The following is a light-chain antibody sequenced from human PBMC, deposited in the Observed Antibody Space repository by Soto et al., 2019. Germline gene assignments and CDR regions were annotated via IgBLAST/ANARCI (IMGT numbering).Light chain of an antibody. CDR3: SSYTTSRTLV. CDR2: EVS. CDR1: SSDVGGYNY. Sequence: QSVLTQPASVSGSPGQSITISCTGTSSDVGGYNYVSRYQQHPGKVPKLMIFEVSNRPSGVSNRFSGSKSGNTASLTISGLQAEDEADYYCSSYTTSRTLVFGPGTKVTVL. V-gene: IGLV2-14*01. J-gene: IGLJ1*01.